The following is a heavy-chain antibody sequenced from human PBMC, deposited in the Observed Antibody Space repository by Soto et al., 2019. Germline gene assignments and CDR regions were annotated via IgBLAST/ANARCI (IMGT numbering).Heavy chain of an antibody. Sequence: PSETLSLTCTVSGGSMSSYYWSWFRQPPGKGLEWIGYIYYTGTTNYFPSLKSRATISVDTSRNQFSLNLTSVTAADTAVYFCARLGGFYQAFDQWGRGTLVTVSS. CDR1: GGSMSSYY. D-gene: IGHD3-22*01. V-gene: IGHV4-59*08. CDR3: ARLGGFYQAFDQ. J-gene: IGHJ4*02. CDR2: IYYTGTT.